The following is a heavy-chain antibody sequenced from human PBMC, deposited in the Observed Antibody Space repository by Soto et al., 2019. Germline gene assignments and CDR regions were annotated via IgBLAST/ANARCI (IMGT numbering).Heavy chain of an antibody. Sequence: QVQLVQSGAEVKKPGSSVKVSCKASGGTFSSYAISWVRQAPGQGLEWVGGISHIFGTANYAQKFKGRVTITADEPRRTAYMELSSLRSEDTAVYYCARLVAAAEIDYWGQGTLVTVSS. J-gene: IGHJ4*02. V-gene: IGHV1-69*12. CDR2: ISHIFGTA. CDR3: ARLVAAAEIDY. D-gene: IGHD6-13*01. CDR1: GGTFSSYA.